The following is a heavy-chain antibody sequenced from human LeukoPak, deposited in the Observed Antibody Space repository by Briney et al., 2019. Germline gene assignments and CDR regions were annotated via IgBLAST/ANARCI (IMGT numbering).Heavy chain of an antibody. CDR3: AKDLWAQFTVTIDY. CDR1: GFTFDDYG. J-gene: IGHJ4*02. D-gene: IGHD4-11*01. CDR2: ISWNSGSI. V-gene: IGHV3-9*01. Sequence: GGSLRLSCAASGFTFDDYGMSWVRQAPGKGLEWVSGISWNSGSIGYADSVKGRFTISRDNAKNSLYLQMNSLRAEDTALYYCAKDLWAQFTVTIDYWGQGTLVTVSS.